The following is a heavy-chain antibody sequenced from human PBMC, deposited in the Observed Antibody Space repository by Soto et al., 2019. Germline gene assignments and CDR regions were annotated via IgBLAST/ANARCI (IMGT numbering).Heavy chain of an antibody. CDR3: ARIGSYGYPLDY. V-gene: IGHV3-11*01. CDR1: GGSIMGYC. J-gene: IGHJ4*02. CDR2: ISGSGDTV. D-gene: IGHD5-18*01. Sequence: PVRPLRLACGGCGGSIMGYCMSGIREAPGKGLEWFSYISGSGDTVYYADSVKGRFTISRDNAKKSLYLQMNSLRVEDTAVYYCARIGSYGYPLDYWGRGTLVTVSS.